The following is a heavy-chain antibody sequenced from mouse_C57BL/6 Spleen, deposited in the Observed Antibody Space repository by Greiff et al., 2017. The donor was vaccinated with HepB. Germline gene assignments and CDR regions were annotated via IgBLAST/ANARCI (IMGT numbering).Heavy chain of an antibody. CDR3: ASEIPGRVPFAY. CDR2: IWGVGST. Sequence: VQLVESGPGLVAPSQSLSITCTVSGFSLTSYGVDWVRQSPGKGLEWLGVIWGVGSTNYNSALKSRLSISKDNSKSQVFLKMNSLQTDDTAMYYCASEIPGRVPFAYWGQGTLVTVSA. J-gene: IGHJ3*01. CDR1: GFSLTSYG. V-gene: IGHV2-6*01.